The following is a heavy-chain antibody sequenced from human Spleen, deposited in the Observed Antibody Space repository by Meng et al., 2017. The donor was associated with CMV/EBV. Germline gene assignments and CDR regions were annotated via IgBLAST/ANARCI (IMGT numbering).Heavy chain of an antibody. D-gene: IGHD1-26*01. J-gene: IGHJ3*02. V-gene: IGHV1-18*01. CDR2: ISAYNGNT. CDR3: ARAYRRWELRGAFDI. Sequence: ASVKVSCKASGYTFTSYGISWVRQAPGQGLEWMGWISAYNGNTNYAQKLQGRVTMTTDTSTSTAYMELRSLRSDDTAVYYCARAYRRWELRGAFDIWGQGTRVTVSS. CDR1: GYTFTSYG.